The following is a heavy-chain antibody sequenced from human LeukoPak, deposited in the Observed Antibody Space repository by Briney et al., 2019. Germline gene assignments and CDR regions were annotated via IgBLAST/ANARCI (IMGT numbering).Heavy chain of an antibody. CDR1: GFTFNSYA. D-gene: IGHD3-3*01. V-gene: IGHV3-23*01. J-gene: IGHJ4*02. CDR2: ISDSGSST. Sequence: PGGSLRLSCAASGFTFNSYAMSWVRQAPGKGLEWVSAISDSGSSTYYADSVKGRFTISRDNPKNTLYLQMNSLRAEDTAVYYCAKDPRVGSRVATPCYWGQGTLVTVSS. CDR3: AKDPRVGSRVATPCY.